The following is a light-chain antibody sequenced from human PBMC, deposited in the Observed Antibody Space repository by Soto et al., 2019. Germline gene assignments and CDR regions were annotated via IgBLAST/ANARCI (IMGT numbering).Light chain of an antibody. CDR1: QSINTY. J-gene: IGKJ1*01. V-gene: IGKV1-39*01. CDR2: ATS. CDR3: QQTYTTPWT. Sequence: DIQMPQSPSSLSASIGDRVTITCRASQSINTYLNWYQQKPGKAPNLLIYATSSLQSGVPSRFSGRGSGTDFTLTISSLQPEDSATYYCQQTYTTPWTFGQGTKVEIK.